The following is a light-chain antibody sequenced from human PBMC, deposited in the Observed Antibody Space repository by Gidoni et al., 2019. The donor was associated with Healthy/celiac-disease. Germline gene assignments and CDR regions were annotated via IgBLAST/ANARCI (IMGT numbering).Light chain of an antibody. CDR2: DAS. Sequence: PTSLSASVGDRVTITCQASQDISNYLNWYQQKPGKAPKLLIYDASNLETGVPSRFSGSGSGTDFTFTISSLQPEDIATYYCQQYDNLPYTFGQGTKLEIK. V-gene: IGKV1-33*01. CDR3: QQYDNLPYT. CDR1: QDISNY. J-gene: IGKJ2*01.